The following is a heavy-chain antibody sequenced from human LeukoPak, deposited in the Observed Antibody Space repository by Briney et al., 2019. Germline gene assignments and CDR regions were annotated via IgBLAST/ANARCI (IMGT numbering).Heavy chain of an antibody. J-gene: IGHJ6*03. D-gene: IGHD5-18*01. Sequence: PSETLSLTCTFSGASISSYYWSWVRQPPGKGLEWIGNIYHSGSTYYNPSLKSRVTISVDTSKTQLSLKLSSVTAADTTVYYCARAPERWYSYGSYTYYYMDVWGKGTTVTVSS. V-gene: IGHV4-59*01. CDR3: ARAPERWYSYGSYTYYYMDV. CDR2: IYHSGST. CDR1: GASISSYY.